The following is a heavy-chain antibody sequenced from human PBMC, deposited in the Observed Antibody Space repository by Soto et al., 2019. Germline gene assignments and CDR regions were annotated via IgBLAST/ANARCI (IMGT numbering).Heavy chain of an antibody. V-gene: IGHV4-31*03. Sequence: QVQLQESGPGLVKPSQTLSLTCTVSGDSISSGGYYWSWIRQHPGKGLEWIGYIYYSGSTYYNPSLKSRVTISVDTSKNQFSLKLSSVTAADTAVYYCARSSVAGTGWFDPWGQGTLVTVSS. D-gene: IGHD6-19*01. CDR2: IYYSGST. CDR3: ARSSVAGTGWFDP. J-gene: IGHJ5*02. CDR1: GDSISSGGYY.